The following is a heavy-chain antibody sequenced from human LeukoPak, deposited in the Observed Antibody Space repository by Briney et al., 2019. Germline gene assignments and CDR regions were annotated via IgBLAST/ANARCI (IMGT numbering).Heavy chain of an antibody. Sequence: GASVKVSCKASGGTFSSYAISWVRQAPGRGLEWMGGIIPTFGTANYAQKFQGRVTITTDESTSTAYMELSSLRSEDTAVYYCARNYPDGGGGRYFDWLPVFWGQGTLVTVSS. CDR2: IIPTFGTA. CDR3: ARNYPDGGGGRYFDWLPVF. D-gene: IGHD3-9*01. V-gene: IGHV1-69*05. CDR1: GGTFSSYA. J-gene: IGHJ4*02.